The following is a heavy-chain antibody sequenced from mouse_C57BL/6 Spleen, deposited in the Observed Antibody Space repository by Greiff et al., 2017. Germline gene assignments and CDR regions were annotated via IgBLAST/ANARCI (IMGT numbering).Heavy chain of an antibody. CDR1: GFTFSDAW. D-gene: IGHD2-4*01. J-gene: IGHJ3*01. CDR2: IRNKANNHAT. CDR3: TRALYYDYDRGQAWFAY. V-gene: IGHV6-6*01. Sequence: EVQRVESGGGLVQPGGSMKLSCAASGFTFSDAWMDWVRQSPEKGLEWVAEIRNKANNHATYYAESVKGRFTISRDDSKSSVYLQMNSLRAEDTGIYYCTRALYYDYDRGQAWFAYWGQGTLVTVSA.